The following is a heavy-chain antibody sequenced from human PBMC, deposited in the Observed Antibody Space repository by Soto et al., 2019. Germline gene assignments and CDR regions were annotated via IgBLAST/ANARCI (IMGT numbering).Heavy chain of an antibody. J-gene: IGHJ5*02. Sequence: GASVKVSCKASGYTFTSYGISWVRQAPGQGLEWMGWISAYNGNTNYAQKLQGRVTMTTDTSTSTAYMELRSLRSDDTAVYYCARVLPGNWNYYNWFDPWGQGTLVTVSS. CDR2: ISAYNGNT. CDR3: ARVLPGNWNYYNWFDP. CDR1: GYTFTSYG. D-gene: IGHD1-7*01. V-gene: IGHV1-18*01.